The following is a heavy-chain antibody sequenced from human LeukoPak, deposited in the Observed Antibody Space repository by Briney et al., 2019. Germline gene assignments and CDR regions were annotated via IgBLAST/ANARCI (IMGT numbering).Heavy chain of an antibody. CDR2: IYTSNST. J-gene: IGHJ4*02. CDR3: ARESAHDDTSGPGGFDY. CDR1: GFSVSDNY. V-gene: IGHV3-53*01. D-gene: IGHD6-19*01. Sequence: PGGSLRLSCTVSGFSVSDNYMTWVRQAPGRGLDWVSIIYTSNSTYYAESVKGRFTISRDISKNTVYLQMNDLRAEDTAVYYCARESAHDDTSGPGGFDYWGRGTLVTVSS.